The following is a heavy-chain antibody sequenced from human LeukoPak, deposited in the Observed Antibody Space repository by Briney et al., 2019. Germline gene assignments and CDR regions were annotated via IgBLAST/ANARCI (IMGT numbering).Heavy chain of an antibody. CDR2: IYNGGNN. Sequence: SETLSLTCTVSGGSIGSFYWSWIRQPPGKGLEWIGYIYNGGNNNYNPSLKSRVTMSVDTSKNQFSLKLSSVTAADTAVYYCARASVLLSADYWGQGILVIVSA. V-gene: IGHV4-59*01. J-gene: IGHJ4*02. CDR3: ARASVLLSADY. D-gene: IGHD3-10*01. CDR1: GGSIGSFY.